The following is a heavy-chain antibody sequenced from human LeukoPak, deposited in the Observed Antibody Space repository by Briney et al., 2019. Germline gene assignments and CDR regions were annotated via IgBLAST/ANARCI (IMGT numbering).Heavy chain of an antibody. Sequence: ASVKVSCKASGYTFTNYDINWVRQATGQGLEWVGWVNPYSGNTGYAQKFQGRVTITRNTAISTVYMELSSLRSEDTAVYYCALYCSGGSCYAPDNWFDPWGQGTLVTVSS. CDR2: VNPYSGNT. J-gene: IGHJ5*02. CDR1: GYTFTNYD. CDR3: ALYCSGGSCYAPDNWFDP. V-gene: IGHV1-8*03. D-gene: IGHD2-15*01.